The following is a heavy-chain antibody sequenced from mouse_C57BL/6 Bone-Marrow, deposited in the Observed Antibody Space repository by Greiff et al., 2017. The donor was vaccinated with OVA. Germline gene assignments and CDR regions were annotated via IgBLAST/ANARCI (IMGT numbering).Heavy chain of an antibody. CDR3: AKKGNYYGSSWYFDV. D-gene: IGHD1-1*01. V-gene: IGHV2-5*01. CDR1: GFSLTSYG. Sequence: QVQLKESGPGLVQPSQSLSITCTVSGFSLTSYGVHWVRQSPGKGLEWLGVIWRGGSTDYNAAFMSRLSITKDNSKSQVFFKMNSLQADDTAIYYCAKKGNYYGSSWYFDVWGTGTTVTVSS. J-gene: IGHJ1*03. CDR2: IWRGGST.